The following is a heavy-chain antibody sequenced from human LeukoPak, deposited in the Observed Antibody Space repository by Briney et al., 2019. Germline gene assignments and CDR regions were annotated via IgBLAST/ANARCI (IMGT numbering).Heavy chain of an antibody. Sequence: GGPLRLSCGASGFTFSSYAMSWVRQAPGKGPEWVSGISGSGGSTYYAASVKGRFTISRDNSKNTLHLQMNSLRAEDTAVYYCASFRSSIAAHDYWGQGTLVTVSS. V-gene: IGHV3-23*01. J-gene: IGHJ4*02. CDR1: GFTFSSYA. D-gene: IGHD6-6*01. CDR2: ISGSGGST. CDR3: ASFRSSIAAHDY.